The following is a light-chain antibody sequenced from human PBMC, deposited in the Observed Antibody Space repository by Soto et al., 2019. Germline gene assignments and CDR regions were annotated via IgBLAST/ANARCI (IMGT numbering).Light chain of an antibody. CDR1: SSVVGSYNL. CDR2: EVS. Sequence: QSVLTQPASVSGSPGQSITISCTGTSSVVGSYNLVSWYQQHPGKAPKLMIYEVSKRPSGVSNRFSGSKSGNTASLTISGLQAEDEADYYCCSYAGSPFYVFGTGTKVTVL. V-gene: IGLV2-23*02. J-gene: IGLJ1*01. CDR3: CSYAGSPFYV.